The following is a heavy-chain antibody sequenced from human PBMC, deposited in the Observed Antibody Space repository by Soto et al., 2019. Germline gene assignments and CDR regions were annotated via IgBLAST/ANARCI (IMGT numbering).Heavy chain of an antibody. D-gene: IGHD2-21*01. J-gene: IGHJ3*01. CDR3: AHAYGGTSWPNDAFDV. Sequence: QITLKESGPTVVKPTQTLTLTCIFSGFSFSADGVAVGWIRQPPGKALEWLALIFWDDDPRYSPSLKSRLTLTKDTSTNQVVLTMTNMDPVDTGTYYCAHAYGGTSWPNDAFDVWGQGTVVTVSS. V-gene: IGHV2-5*02. CDR2: IFWDDDP. CDR1: GFSFSADGVA.